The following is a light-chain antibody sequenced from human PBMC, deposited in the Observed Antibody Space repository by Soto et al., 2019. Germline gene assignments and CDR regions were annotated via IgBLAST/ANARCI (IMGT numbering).Light chain of an antibody. Sequence: QSALTQPPSASGSPGQSVTISCTGTSSDVGSYNYVSWYQQHPGKAPKLMIYEVSKGPSGVPDRFSGSKSGNTASLTVSGLQAEDEADYYCSSYAGSNNGVFGGGTKLTVL. CDR2: EVS. J-gene: IGLJ3*02. V-gene: IGLV2-8*01. CDR1: SSDVGSYNY. CDR3: SSYAGSNNGV.